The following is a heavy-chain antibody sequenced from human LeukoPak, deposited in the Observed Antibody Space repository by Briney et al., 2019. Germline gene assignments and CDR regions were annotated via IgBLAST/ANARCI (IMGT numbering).Heavy chain of an antibody. Sequence: GGSLRLSCAASGFTFSTYNMNWVRQAPGKGLEWVSFISTSSSYIYYADSVKGRFTISRDNAKNSLYLQMNSLRAEDTAVYYCARVTNGGYDSGNFDYWGQGTLVTVSS. D-gene: IGHD5-12*01. J-gene: IGHJ4*02. CDR2: ISTSSSYI. CDR1: GFTFSTYN. V-gene: IGHV3-21*01. CDR3: ARVTNGGYDSGNFDY.